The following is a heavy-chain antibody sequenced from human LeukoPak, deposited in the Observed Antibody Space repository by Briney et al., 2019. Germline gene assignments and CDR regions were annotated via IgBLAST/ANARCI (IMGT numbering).Heavy chain of an antibody. J-gene: IGHJ5*02. CDR1: GYTFTSYA. D-gene: IGHD3-9*01. Sequence: ASVKVSCKASGYTFTSYAMHWVRQAPGQRLEWMEWINAGNGNTKYSQKFQGRVTITRDTSASTAYMELSSLRSEDTAVYYCARNPHLFDSRGWELDPWGQGTLVTVSS. V-gene: IGHV1-3*01. CDR2: INAGNGNT. CDR3: ARNPHLFDSRGWELDP.